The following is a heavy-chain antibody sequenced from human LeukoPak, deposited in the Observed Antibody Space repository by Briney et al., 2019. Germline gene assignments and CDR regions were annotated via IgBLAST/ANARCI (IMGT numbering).Heavy chain of an antibody. J-gene: IGHJ4*02. D-gene: IGHD2-15*01. CDR2: ISGSGGST. CDR1: GFSFTSYA. CDR3: ARSVAVAATYDY. V-gene: IGHV3-23*01. Sequence: GRSLRPSCAPSGFSFTSYAMSWVRQAPGKGLGWGSAISGSGGSTFYADSVKGRFTISRDNSENTLYLQMNSLRAEDTAVYYCARSVAVAATYDYWGQGALVTVSS.